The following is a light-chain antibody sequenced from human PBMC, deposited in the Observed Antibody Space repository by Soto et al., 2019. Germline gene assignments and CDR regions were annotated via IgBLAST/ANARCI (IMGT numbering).Light chain of an antibody. CDR2: DAS. CDR3: QQRYNWPLT. Sequence: VLTQSPATLSSSPGERATLSCRASQSIDTYLAWYQQKPGQAPRLLIYDASDRATGIPARFSGSGSGTAFTLTISGREPEDFALYYCQQRYNWPLTFGGGTKVDIK. CDR1: QSIDTY. J-gene: IGKJ4*01. V-gene: IGKV3-11*01.